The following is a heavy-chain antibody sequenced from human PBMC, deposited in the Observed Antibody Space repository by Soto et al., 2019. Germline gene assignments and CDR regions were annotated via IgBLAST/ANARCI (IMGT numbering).Heavy chain of an antibody. CDR2: INPNSGGT. CDR3: ARSEGPFYSSSWYERVVYAFDI. J-gene: IGHJ3*02. V-gene: IGHV1-2*04. D-gene: IGHD6-13*01. CDR1: GYTFTGYY. Sequence: QVQLVQSGAEVKKPGASVKVSCKASGYTFTGYYMHWVRQAPGQGLEWMGWINPNSGGTNYAQKFQGWVTMTRDTSISTAYMELSRLRSDDTAVYYCARSEGPFYSSSWYERVVYAFDIWGQGTMVTVSS.